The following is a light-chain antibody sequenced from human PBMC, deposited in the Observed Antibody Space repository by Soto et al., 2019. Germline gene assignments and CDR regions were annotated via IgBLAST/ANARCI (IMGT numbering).Light chain of an antibody. CDR2: AAS. CDR3: QRYNNAPFT. Sequence: DIQMTQSRSSLSASVGDRVTITCRASQGVSDYLAWYQQKPGQVPKLLIYAASTLQSGVPSRFSGSGSGTYFTLTISSLQPEDVATYYCQRYNNAPFTFGPGTKVDIK. J-gene: IGKJ3*01. CDR1: QGVSDY. V-gene: IGKV1-27*01.